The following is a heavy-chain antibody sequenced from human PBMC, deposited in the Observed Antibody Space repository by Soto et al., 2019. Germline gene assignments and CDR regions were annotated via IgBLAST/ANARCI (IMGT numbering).Heavy chain of an antibody. CDR3: TKDGHSGSYNGGDY. Sequence: EVQLLESGGDLVQPGGSLRLSCAASGFTFGSYAMSWVRQAPGKGLEWVSTISGSGDRTEYADSVRGRLTISRDNSKNTLFLQMNSLTAEDTAVYYCTKDGHSGSYNGGDYWGQGTLVTVSS. V-gene: IGHV3-23*01. CDR2: ISGSGDRT. J-gene: IGHJ4*02. D-gene: IGHD1-26*01. CDR1: GFTFGSYA.